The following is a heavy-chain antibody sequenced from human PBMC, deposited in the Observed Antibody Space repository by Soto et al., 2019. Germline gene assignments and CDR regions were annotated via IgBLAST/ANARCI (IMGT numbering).Heavy chain of an antibody. CDR2: INTHNGNT. Sequence: ASVKVSCKASGYTFTTYGISWVRQAPGEGLEWLGWINTHNGNTNYAQNLQGRVFMTADTSTNTAYMELRSLRSDDTAIYYCTREDSAPYYYYGMDAWSQGTTVTVSS. V-gene: IGHV1-18*01. CDR3: TREDSAPYYYYGMDA. D-gene: IGHD3-10*01. J-gene: IGHJ6*02. CDR1: GYTFTTYG.